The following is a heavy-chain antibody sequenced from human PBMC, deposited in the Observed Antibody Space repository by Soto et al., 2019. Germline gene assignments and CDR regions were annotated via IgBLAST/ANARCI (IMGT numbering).Heavy chain of an antibody. V-gene: IGHV4-39*01. CDR3: AGSAAGLYYYYYGMDV. CDR2: IYYSGST. J-gene: IGHJ6*02. D-gene: IGHD6-13*01. Sequence: QLLESGPGLVKPSETLSLTCTVSGGSISSSSYYWGWIRQPPGKGLEWIGSIYYSGSTYYNPSLKSRVTISVDTSKNQFSLKLSSVTAADTAVYYCAGSAAGLYYYYYGMDVWGQGTTVTVSS. CDR1: GGSISSSSYY.